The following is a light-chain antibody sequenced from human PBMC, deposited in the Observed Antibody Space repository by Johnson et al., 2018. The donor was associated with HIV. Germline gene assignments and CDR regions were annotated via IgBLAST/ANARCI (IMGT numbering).Light chain of an antibody. CDR2: ENN. V-gene: IGLV1-51*02. J-gene: IGLJ1*01. CDR3: GTWDGSLSVYV. CDR1: TSNIGNNY. Sequence: QSVLTQPPSVSAAPGQKVTISCSGSTSNIGNNYVSWYQQLPATAPKLLIYENNKRPSGIPDRFSGSKSGTSATLGITGLQTGDEADYYCGTWDGSLSVYVFGTGTKVTVL.